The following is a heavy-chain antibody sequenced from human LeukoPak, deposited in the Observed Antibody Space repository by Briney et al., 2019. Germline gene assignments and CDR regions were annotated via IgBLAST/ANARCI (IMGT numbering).Heavy chain of an antibody. V-gene: IGHV1-69*13. CDR3: AREVSRPRGYFDY. D-gene: IGHD3-16*01. CDR1: GGTFSSYA. J-gene: IGHJ4*02. Sequence: SVKVSCKASGGTFSSYAISWVRQAPGQGLEWMGGIIPIFGTANYAQKFQGRVTITADESTSTAYMELSSLRSEDTAVYYCAREVSRPRGYFDYWGQGTLVTVSS. CDR2: IIPIFGTA.